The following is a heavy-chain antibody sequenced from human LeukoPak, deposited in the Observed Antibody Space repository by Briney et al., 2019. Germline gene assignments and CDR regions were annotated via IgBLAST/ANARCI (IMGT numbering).Heavy chain of an antibody. CDR1: GGPFSGYY. J-gene: IGHJ6*04. Sequence: PSETLSLTCAVYGGPFSGYYWSWIRQPPGKGLEWIGEINHSGSTNYNPSLKSRVTISVDTSKNQFSLKLSSVTAADTAVYYCARVGEGYCSSTSCYAGYYYYGMDVWGKGTTVTVSS. V-gene: IGHV4-34*01. CDR2: INHSGST. CDR3: ARVGEGYCSSTSCYAGYYYYGMDV. D-gene: IGHD2-2*01.